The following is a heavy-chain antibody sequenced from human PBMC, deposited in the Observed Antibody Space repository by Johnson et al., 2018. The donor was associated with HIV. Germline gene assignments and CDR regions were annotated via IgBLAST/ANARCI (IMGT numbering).Heavy chain of an antibody. CDR2: ISGSGGST. D-gene: IGHD6-19*01. CDR3: AQEKSSGWSFHAFDI. J-gene: IGHJ3*02. Sequence: VQLVESGGGVVQPGRSLRLSCAASGFTFSSYAMSWVRQAPGKGLEWVSAISGSGGSTYYADSVKGRFTISRDNSKNTLYLQMNSLRVEDTAMYYWAQEKSSGWSFHAFDIWGQGTVVTVSS. V-gene: IGHV3-23*04. CDR1: GFTFSSYA.